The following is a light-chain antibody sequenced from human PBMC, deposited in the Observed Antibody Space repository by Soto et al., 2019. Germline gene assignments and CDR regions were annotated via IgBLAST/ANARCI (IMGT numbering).Light chain of an antibody. CDR1: QSISSSY. CDR3: QQYNNWPT. CDR2: DAS. Sequence: EIVLTQSPGTLSLSPGERATLSCRASQSISSSYLAWYQQKPGQAPRLLIYDASKRATGIPDRFSGSGSGTDFTLTISRLEPEDFAVYYCQQYNNWPTFGQGTRLEIK. J-gene: IGKJ5*01. V-gene: IGKV3D-20*02.